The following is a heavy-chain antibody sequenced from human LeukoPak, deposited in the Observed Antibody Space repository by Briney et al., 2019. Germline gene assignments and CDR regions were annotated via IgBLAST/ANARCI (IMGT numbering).Heavy chain of an antibody. CDR2: INPSGGST. CDR1: GYTFTSYY. J-gene: IGHJ4*02. CDR3: VVWGSGWYGNDY. V-gene: IGHV1-46*01. Sequence: ASVKVSCKASGYTFTSYYMHWVRQAPGQGLEWMGIINPSGGSTIYAQKLQGRVTMTTDTSTSTAYMELRSLRSDDTAVYYCVVWGSGWYGNDYWGQGTLVTVSS. D-gene: IGHD6-19*01.